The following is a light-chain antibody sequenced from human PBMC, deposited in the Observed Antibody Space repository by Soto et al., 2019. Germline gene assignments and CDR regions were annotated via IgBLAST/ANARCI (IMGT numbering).Light chain of an antibody. V-gene: IGKV3-15*01. CDR1: QSVRSN. J-gene: IGKJ4*01. CDR3: QQYNEWPLT. CDR2: DAS. Sequence: EIVMTQSPATLSVSPGERATLSCRARQSVRSNLAWYQQIPGQAPRLLIYDASTGATGIPARFSGSGSGTEFTLTISSLQSEDFAVYYCQQYNEWPLTFGGGTKMEIK.